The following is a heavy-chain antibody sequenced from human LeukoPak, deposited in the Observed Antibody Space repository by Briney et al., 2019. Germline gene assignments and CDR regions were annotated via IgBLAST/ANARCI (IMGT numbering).Heavy chain of an antibody. CDR1: GYTFTGYY. CDR3: ARVRAAAGSRRNWFDP. Sequence: ASVKVSCKASGYTFTGYYMHWVRQAPGQGLEWMGWINPNSGNTGYAQKFQGRVTMTRNTSISTAYMELSSLRSEDTAVYYCARVRAAAGSRRNWFDPWGQGTLVTVSS. J-gene: IGHJ5*02. V-gene: IGHV1-8*02. CDR2: INPNSGNT. D-gene: IGHD6-13*01.